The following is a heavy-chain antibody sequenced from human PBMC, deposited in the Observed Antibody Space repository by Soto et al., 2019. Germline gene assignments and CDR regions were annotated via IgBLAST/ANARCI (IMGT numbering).Heavy chain of an antibody. CDR1: GGSISSGGYS. Sequence: SETLSLTCAVSGGSISSGGYSWSWIRQHPGKGLEWIGYIYYSGSTYYNPSLKSRVTISVDTSKNQFSLKLSSVTAADTAVYYCARVCGGDCHNAFDIWGQGTMVTVSS. CDR3: ARVCGGDCHNAFDI. CDR2: IYYSGST. D-gene: IGHD2-21*02. V-gene: IGHV4-31*11. J-gene: IGHJ3*02.